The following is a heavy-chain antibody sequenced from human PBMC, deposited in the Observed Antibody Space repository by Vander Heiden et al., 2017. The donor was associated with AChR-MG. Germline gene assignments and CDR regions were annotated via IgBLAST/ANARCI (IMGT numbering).Heavy chain of an antibody. J-gene: IGHJ4*02. CDR2: MNPNSGNT. D-gene: IGHD2-15*01. Sequence: QIQLVQSGAEVKNPGASVKVSCKASGYIFTSHDINWVRQATGQGPEWMGWMNPNSGNTGYAQKFQGRVSMTRDTSIDTAYMELSSLRVDDTAVYFCTRGQVSEDSSGGSSYHLDFWGQGALVTVSS. V-gene: IGHV1-8*01. CDR3: TRGQVSEDSSGGSSYHLDF. CDR1: GYIFTSHD.